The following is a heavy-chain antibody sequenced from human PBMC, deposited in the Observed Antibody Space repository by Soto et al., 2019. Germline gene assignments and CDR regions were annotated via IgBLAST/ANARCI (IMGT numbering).Heavy chain of an antibody. J-gene: IGHJ5*02. Sequence: ASVKVSCKASGYTFTSYGISWVRQAPGQGLEWMGWISAYNGNTNYAQKFQGRVTITADESTSTAYMELSSLRSEGTAVYYCARDRVRTYCISTSCYRPTSFDPWGQGTLVTVSS. CDR3: ARDRVRTYCISTSCYRPTSFDP. CDR1: GYTFTSYG. V-gene: IGHV1-18*01. D-gene: IGHD2-2*01. CDR2: ISAYNGNT.